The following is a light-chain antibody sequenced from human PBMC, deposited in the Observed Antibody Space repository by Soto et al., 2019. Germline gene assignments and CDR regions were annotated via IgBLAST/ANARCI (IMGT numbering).Light chain of an antibody. CDR2: SAS. V-gene: IGKV3-20*01. J-gene: IGKJ1*01. Sequence: IVLTQSPGTLSLSPGERATLSCRASQSVSSSFLAWYQQRPGQAPRLLIYSASNRATGIPDRFSGSGSGTEFTLSISRLEPEDFAVYYCQQYVSSPWAFGQGTKVDIK. CDR3: QQYVSSPWA. CDR1: QSVSSSF.